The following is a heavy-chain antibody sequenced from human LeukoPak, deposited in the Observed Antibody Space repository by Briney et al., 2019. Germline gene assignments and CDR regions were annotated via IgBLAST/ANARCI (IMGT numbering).Heavy chain of an antibody. CDR2: IKEAGSEK. V-gene: IGHV3-7*01. CDR3: ALGLDVWGSYRY. Sequence: GGSLRLSCAASGFTFSNYWMSWVRQAPGKGLEFMANIKEAGSEKYYVDSVKGRFTISRDNDKNSLYLQMNSLRAEDTAVYYCALGLDVWGSYRYWGQGTLVTVSS. D-gene: IGHD3-16*02. CDR1: GFTFSNYW. J-gene: IGHJ4*02.